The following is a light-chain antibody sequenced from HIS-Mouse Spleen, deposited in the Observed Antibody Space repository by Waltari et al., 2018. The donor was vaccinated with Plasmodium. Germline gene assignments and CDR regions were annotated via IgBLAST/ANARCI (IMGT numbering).Light chain of an antibody. Sequence: EIVLTQSPATLSLSPGERATLSCRASQSVSSYLAWDQQKPGQAPRLLIYAAANRATGIPARFSGSGSGTDFTLTISSLEPEDFAVYYGQQRSNWPFTLGPGTKVDIK. CDR3: QQRSNWPFT. J-gene: IGKJ3*01. CDR1: QSVSSY. V-gene: IGKV3-11*01. CDR2: AAA.